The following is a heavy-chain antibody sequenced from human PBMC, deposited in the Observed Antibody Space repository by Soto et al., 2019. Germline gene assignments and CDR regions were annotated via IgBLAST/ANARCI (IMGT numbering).Heavy chain of an antibody. V-gene: IGHV3-23*01. Sequence: GSLRLSCAASGFTFSTYAMSWVRQAPGKGLEWVSDISGSGGGSTSYADSVKGRFTISRDNSKNSLYLQMNSLRDEDTAVYYCARTVVVVAAFDYWGQGTLVTVSS. CDR2: ISGSGGGST. D-gene: IGHD2-15*01. CDR1: GFTFSTYA. CDR3: ARTVVVVAAFDY. J-gene: IGHJ4*02.